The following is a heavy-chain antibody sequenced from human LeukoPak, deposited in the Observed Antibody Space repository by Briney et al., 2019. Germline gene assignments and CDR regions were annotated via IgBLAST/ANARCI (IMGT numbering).Heavy chain of an antibody. Sequence: ASVKVSCKASGYTFTSYYMHWVRQAPGQGLEWMGIINPSGGSTNYAQKFQGRVTMTRDTSISTAYMELSRLGSDDTAVYYCARDFVDTAMVTAVDYWGQGTLVTVSS. CDR1: GYTFTSYY. CDR2: INPSGGST. CDR3: ARDFVDTAMVTAVDY. J-gene: IGHJ4*02. D-gene: IGHD5-18*01. V-gene: IGHV1-2*02.